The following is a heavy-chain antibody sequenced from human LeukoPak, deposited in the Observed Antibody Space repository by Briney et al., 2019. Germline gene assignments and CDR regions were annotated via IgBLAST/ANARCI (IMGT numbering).Heavy chain of an antibody. V-gene: IGHV3-7*04. Sequence: DSVKGRFTISRDNAKNSLNLQMNTLRAEDTAVYYCARGPISSFDYWGQGTLVTVSS. CDR3: ARGPISSFDY. J-gene: IGHJ4*02.